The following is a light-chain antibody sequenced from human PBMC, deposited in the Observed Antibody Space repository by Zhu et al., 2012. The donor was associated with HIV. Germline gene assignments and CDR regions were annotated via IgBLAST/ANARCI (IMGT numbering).Light chain of an antibody. CDR1: QTVSRNY. J-gene: IGKJ1*01. CDR3: LLT. CDR2: GAS. Sequence: EIVLTQSPGTLSLSPGERATLSCRASQTVSRNYLAWYQQKPGQAPRLLIYGASRRVTGIPDRFSGSGSGTDFTLTISSWHVEKLVVVVVLLTF. V-gene: IGKV3-20*01.